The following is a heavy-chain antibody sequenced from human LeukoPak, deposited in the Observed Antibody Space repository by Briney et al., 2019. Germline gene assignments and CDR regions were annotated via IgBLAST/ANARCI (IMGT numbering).Heavy chain of an antibody. CDR1: GHRFTNHW. V-gene: IGHV5-51*01. CDR2: INLGDSET. J-gene: IGHJ5*01. D-gene: IGHD1-26*01. Sequence: GASLKISCEAVGHRFTNHWIGWVRQRPGEGLEWMGIINLGDSETHYTPSFQDQVTFSLDKSTNTAYLQWRTLKASDTAMYYCARRRYSGRPNWFDPWGRGTLVTVSS. CDR3: ARRRYSGRPNWFDP.